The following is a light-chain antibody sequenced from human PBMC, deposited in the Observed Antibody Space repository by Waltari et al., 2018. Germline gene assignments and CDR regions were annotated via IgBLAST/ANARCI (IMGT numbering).Light chain of an antibody. V-gene: IGKV2-24*01. Sequence: DIVMTQTPLSSPVTLGQPASFPCRSSESLVNWNGDTYLSWLHQRPGQPPRLLIYKVSNRFSGFPDRFSGSGTGTDFTLKISRVEAEDVWVYYCMQQTQSPCTFGQWTKVEIK. CDR3: MQQTQSPCT. CDR2: KVS. CDR1: ESLVNWNGDTY. J-gene: IGKJ1*01.